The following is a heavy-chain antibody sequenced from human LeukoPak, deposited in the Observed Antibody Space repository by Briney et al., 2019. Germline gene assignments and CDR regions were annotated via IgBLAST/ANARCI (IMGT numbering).Heavy chain of an antibody. CDR1: GFTFSDSS. CDR3: ARAGDGDYVFDY. D-gene: IGHD4-17*01. CDR2: ISSVTSYT. V-gene: IGHV3-11*06. J-gene: IGHJ4*02. Sequence: GGSLRLSCAASGFTFSDSSTSSIRHAPGKGLEWVSFISSVTSYTDYADSVKCRFPISRENAKNSLHLEMNSLRAEDTAVYYCARAGDGDYVFDYWGQGTLVTVSS.